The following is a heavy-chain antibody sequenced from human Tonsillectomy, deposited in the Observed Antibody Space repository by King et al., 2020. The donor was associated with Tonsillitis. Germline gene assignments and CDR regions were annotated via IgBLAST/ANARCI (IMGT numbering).Heavy chain of an antibody. CDR1: GFTFSSYG. Sequence: VQLVESGGGVVQPGGSLRLSCAASGFTFSSYGMHWVRQAPGKGLEWVAFIRYDGYNKYYVDSVKGRFTISRDNSKNTLYLQMNSLRAEDTALYYCAKEGSVTGGGGAFDIWGQGTMVTVSS. J-gene: IGHJ3*02. V-gene: IGHV3-30*02. D-gene: IGHD7-27*01. CDR2: IRYDGYNK. CDR3: AKEGSVTGGGGAFDI.